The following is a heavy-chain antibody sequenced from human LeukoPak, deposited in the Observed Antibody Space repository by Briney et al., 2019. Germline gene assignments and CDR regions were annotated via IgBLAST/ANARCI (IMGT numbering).Heavy chain of an antibody. V-gene: IGHV3-23*01. CDR2: ISGSGGST. Sequence: QPGGSLGLSCAASGFTLSSYAMSWVRQAPGKGLEWVSAISGSGGSTYYADSVKGRFTISRDNSKNTLYLQMNSLRAEDTAVYYCAKAPERGYSYINYWGQGTLVTVSS. CDR1: GFTLSSYA. D-gene: IGHD5-18*01. J-gene: IGHJ4*02. CDR3: AKAPERGYSYINY.